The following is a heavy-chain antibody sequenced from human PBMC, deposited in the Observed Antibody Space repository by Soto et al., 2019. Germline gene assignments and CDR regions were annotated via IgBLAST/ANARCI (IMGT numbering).Heavy chain of an antibody. D-gene: IGHD1-1*01. CDR2: IYYSGST. V-gene: IGHV4-31*03. CDR1: GGSISSSSYY. J-gene: IGHJ6*02. CDR3: ASSYNEEWIYYYYGMDV. Sequence: SETLSLTCTVSGGSISSSSYYWSWIRQHPGKGLEWIGYIYYSGSTYYNPSLKSRVTISVDTSKNQFSLKLSSVTAADTAVYYCASSYNEEWIYYYYGMDVWGQGTTVTVSS.